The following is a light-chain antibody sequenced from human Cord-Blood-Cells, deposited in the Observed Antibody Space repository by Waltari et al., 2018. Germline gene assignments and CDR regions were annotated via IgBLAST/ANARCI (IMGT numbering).Light chain of an antibody. CDR3: QQSYSTPLT. CDR2: AAS. J-gene: IGKJ4*01. V-gene: IGKV1-39*01. Sequence: DIQMTQFPSSLSASVGDRVTITCRASQSISSYLNWYQQKPGKAPKLLIYAASSLQSGVPSRFSGSGSGTDFTLTISSLQPEEFATYYCQQSYSTPLTFGGGTKVEIK. CDR1: QSISSY.